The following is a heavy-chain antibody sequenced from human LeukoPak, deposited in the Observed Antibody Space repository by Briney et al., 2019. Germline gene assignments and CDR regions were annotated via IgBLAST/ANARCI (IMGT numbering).Heavy chain of an antibody. CDR3: ARVLYNLDAFDI. V-gene: IGHV3-7*03. Sequence: GGSLRLSCAASGFTFSSYWMSWVRQAPGKGLEWVANIKQDGSEKYYVDSVKGRFTISRDNAKNSLYLQMSSLRAEDTAVYYRARVLYNLDAFDIWGQGTMVTVSS. CDR1: GFTFSSYW. J-gene: IGHJ3*02. D-gene: IGHD1-14*01. CDR2: IKQDGSEK.